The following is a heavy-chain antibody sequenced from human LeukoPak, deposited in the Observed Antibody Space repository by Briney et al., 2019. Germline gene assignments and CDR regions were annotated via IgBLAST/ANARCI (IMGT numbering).Heavy chain of an antibody. CDR3: ARDREAAGQKLTDY. V-gene: IGHV1-18*01. D-gene: IGHD6-13*01. J-gene: IGHJ4*02. CDR1: GYTFTNYG. Sequence: ASVKVSCKASGYTFTNYGITWVRQAPGQGLEWMGWISVHNGHTNYAQKLQGRVTMTTDTSTSTAYMELRSLRSDDTAIYYCARDREAAGQKLTDYWGQGTLVTVSS. CDR2: ISVHNGHT.